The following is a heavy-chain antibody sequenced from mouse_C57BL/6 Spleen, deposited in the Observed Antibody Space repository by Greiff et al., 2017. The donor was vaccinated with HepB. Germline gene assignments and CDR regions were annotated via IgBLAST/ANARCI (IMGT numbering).Heavy chain of an antibody. CDR3: ARWGYGYYAMDD. J-gene: IGHJ4*01. CDR2: INPNNGGT. D-gene: IGHD2-10*02. Sequence: EVQLQQSGPELVKPGASVKISCKASGYTFTDYYMNWVKQSHGKSLEWIGDINPNNGGTSYNQKFKGKATLTVDKSSSTAYMELRSLTSEDSAVYYCARWGYGYYAMDDWGQGTSVTVSS. V-gene: IGHV1-26*01. CDR1: GYTFTDYY.